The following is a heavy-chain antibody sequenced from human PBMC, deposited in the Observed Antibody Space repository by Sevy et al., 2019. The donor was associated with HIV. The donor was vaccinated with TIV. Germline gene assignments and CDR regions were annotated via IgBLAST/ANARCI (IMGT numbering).Heavy chain of an antibody. CDR2: IYPGDSET. CDR3: AREGGSGPLFFDY. CDR1: GYSFSSYW. V-gene: IGHV5-51*01. D-gene: IGHD6-25*01. Sequence: GGSLRLSCQGSGYSFSSYWIGWVRQMPGKGLEWVGIIYPGDSETRYSPSFQGQVTISADKSISTAYLQWSSLKASDTAMYYCAREGGSGPLFFDYWGQGTLVTVSS. J-gene: IGHJ4*01.